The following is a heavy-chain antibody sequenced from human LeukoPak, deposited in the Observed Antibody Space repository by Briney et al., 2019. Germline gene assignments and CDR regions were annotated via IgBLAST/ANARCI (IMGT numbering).Heavy chain of an antibody. Sequence: GRSLRLSCAASGFTFSSYAMHWVRQAPGKGLEWVAVISYDGSNKYYADSVKGRFTISRDNSKNTLYLQMNSLRAEDTAVYYCAKDLSAAAGTMDVWGQGTTVTVSS. CDR1: GFTFSSYA. CDR3: AKDLSAAAGTMDV. D-gene: IGHD6-13*01. V-gene: IGHV3-30*04. J-gene: IGHJ6*02. CDR2: ISYDGSNK.